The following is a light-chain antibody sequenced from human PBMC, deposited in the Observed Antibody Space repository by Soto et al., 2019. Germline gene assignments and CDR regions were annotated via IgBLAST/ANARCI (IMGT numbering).Light chain of an antibody. V-gene: IGKV1-39*01. CDR3: QQTDSFPRT. Sequence: DIQMTQSPSYVSASVGDRVTITCRASQSISSYLNWYQHKPGKAPKLLIYAASSLQTGVPSRFSGSRSGTDFALTISSLQRDDFATYYCQQTDSFPRTFGQGTKVDIK. J-gene: IGKJ1*01. CDR2: AAS. CDR1: QSISSY.